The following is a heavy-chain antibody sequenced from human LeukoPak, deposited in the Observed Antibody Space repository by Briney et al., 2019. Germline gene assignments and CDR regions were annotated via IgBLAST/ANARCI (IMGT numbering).Heavy chain of an antibody. D-gene: IGHD6-19*01. V-gene: IGHV4-59*08. J-gene: IGHJ4*02. CDR3: ARRGYSTGWYYFDY. CDR2: IYSSGST. CDR1: GGSISSYY. Sequence: SETLSLTCTVSGGSISSYYWSWIRQPPGKGLEWIGHIYSSGSTNYNPSLESRVTISVDTSKDQFSLKLSSVTAADTAVYYCARRGYSTGWYYFDYWGQGTLVTVSS.